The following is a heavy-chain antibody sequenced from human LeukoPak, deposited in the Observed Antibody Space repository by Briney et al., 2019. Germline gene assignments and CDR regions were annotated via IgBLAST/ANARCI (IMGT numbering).Heavy chain of an antibody. J-gene: IGHJ4*02. CDR2: INHSGST. Sequence: PSETLSLTCAVYGGSFSGYYWSWIRQPPGKGLEWIGEINHSGSTNYNPSLKSRVTISVDTSKNQFSLNLSSVTAADTAVYYCARAGGYSSGWYRSWGQGTLVTASS. CDR1: GGSFSGYY. CDR3: ARAGGYSSGWYRS. D-gene: IGHD6-19*01. V-gene: IGHV4-34*01.